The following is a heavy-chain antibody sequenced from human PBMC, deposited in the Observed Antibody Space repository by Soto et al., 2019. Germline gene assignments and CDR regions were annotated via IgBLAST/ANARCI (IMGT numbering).Heavy chain of an antibody. CDR3: ARDYYDSSGYYLAFDI. J-gene: IGHJ3*02. Sequence: ASVKVSCKASGYTFTSYDINWVRQATGQGLEWMGWMNPNSGNTGYAQKFQGRVTMTRNTSISTAYMELSSLRSEDTAVYYCARDYYDSSGYYLAFDIWGQGTMVTVSS. D-gene: IGHD3-22*01. V-gene: IGHV1-8*01. CDR2: MNPNSGNT. CDR1: GYTFTSYD.